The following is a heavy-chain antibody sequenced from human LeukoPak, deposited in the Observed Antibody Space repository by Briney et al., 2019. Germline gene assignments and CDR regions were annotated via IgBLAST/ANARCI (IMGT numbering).Heavy chain of an antibody. D-gene: IGHD5-24*01. CDR1: GYTFTNFG. V-gene: IGHV1-18*01. CDR2: ISAYNGNT. J-gene: IGHJ4*02. Sequence: ASVKVSCKASGYTFTNFGISWVRQAPGQGLEWMGWISAYNGNTNYAQKLQGRVTMTTDTSTSTAYMELRSLRSDDTAVYYCAGVDGYNIDYWGQGTLVTVSS. CDR3: AGVDGYNIDY.